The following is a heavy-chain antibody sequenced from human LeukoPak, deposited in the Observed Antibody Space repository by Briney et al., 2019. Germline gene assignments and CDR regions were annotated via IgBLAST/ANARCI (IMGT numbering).Heavy chain of an antibody. V-gene: IGHV4-39*01. D-gene: IGHD3-22*01. CDR1: GGAISSSSYY. Sequence: SETLSLTCTVSGGAISSSSYYWGWIRQPPGKGLEWIVCIYYSVRTYYNPSLKSRVTISVDTSKNQFSLKLSSVTAADTAVYYCARLGYYDSSGYQLGYYYYYYMDVWGKGTTVTVSS. CDR2: IYYSVRT. CDR3: ARLGYYDSSGYQLGYYYYYYMDV. J-gene: IGHJ6*03.